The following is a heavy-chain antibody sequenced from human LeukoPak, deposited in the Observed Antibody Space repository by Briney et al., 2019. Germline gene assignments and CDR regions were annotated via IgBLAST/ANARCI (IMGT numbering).Heavy chain of an antibody. J-gene: IGHJ3*02. CDR3: ARGKSSSWYPAGAFDI. Sequence: PGGSLRLSCAASGFTFSSYWMHWVRQAPGKGLVWVSRINSDGSSTSYADSVKGRFTISRDNAKNSLYLQMNSLRAEDTAVYYCARGKSSSWYPAGAFDIWGQGTMVTVSS. CDR1: GFTFSSYW. V-gene: IGHV3-74*01. CDR2: INSDGSST. D-gene: IGHD6-13*01.